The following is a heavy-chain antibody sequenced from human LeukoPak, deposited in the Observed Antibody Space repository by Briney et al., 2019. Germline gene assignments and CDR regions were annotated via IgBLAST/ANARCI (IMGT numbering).Heavy chain of an antibody. Sequence: GGSLRLSCAASGFTFSSYSMNWVRQAPGKGLEWVSYISSSGSTIYYADSVKGRFTISRDNAKNSLYLQMNSLRAEDTAVYYCARDPYYYDSSSYPNPDYWGQGTLVTVSS. CDR3: ARDPYYYDSSSYPNPDY. V-gene: IGHV3-48*04. CDR1: GFTFSSYS. D-gene: IGHD3-22*01. CDR2: ISSSGSTI. J-gene: IGHJ4*02.